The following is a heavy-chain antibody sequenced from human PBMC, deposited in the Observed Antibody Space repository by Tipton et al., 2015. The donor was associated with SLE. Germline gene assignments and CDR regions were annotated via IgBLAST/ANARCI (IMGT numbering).Heavy chain of an antibody. V-gene: IGHV4-34*01. Sequence: LRLSCAVYGGSSSGYYWSWIRQPPGKGLEWIGEINHSGSTNYNPSLKSRVTISVDTSKNQFSLKLSSVTAADTAVYYCATGYDFQTGWFQHWGQGTLVTVSS. J-gene: IGHJ1*01. CDR1: GGSSSGYY. CDR3: ATGYDFQTGWFQH. CDR2: INHSGST. D-gene: IGHD5-12*01.